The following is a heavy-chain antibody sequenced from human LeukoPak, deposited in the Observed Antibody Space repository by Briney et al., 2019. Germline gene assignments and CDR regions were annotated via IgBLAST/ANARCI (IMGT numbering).Heavy chain of an antibody. J-gene: IGHJ5*02. Sequence: GSLRLSCAASGFTVSSDYMSWVRQAPGKGLEWVSVIYSGGSTYYADSVKGRFTISRDKSKNTVYLQMNSQRFEDTAMYYCARNWFDPWGQGTLVTVSS. CDR2: IYSGGST. CDR1: GFTVSSDY. CDR3: ARNWFDP. V-gene: IGHV3-53*05.